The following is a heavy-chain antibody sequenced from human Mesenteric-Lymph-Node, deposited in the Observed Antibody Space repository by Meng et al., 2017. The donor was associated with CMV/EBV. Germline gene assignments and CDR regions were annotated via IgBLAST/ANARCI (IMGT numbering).Heavy chain of an antibody. J-gene: IGHJ6*02. D-gene: IGHD2-2*01. CDR2: IIPIFGTA. CDR1: GGTFSSYA. CDR3: ATRYCSSTSCLYYYYYGMDV. V-gene: IGHV1-69*05. Sequence: SVKVSCKASGGTFSSYAISWVRQAPGQGLEWMGGIIPIFGTANYAQKFQGRVTITTDESTSTAYMELSSLRSEDTAVYYCATRYCSSTSCLYYYYYGMDVWGQGTTVTVSS.